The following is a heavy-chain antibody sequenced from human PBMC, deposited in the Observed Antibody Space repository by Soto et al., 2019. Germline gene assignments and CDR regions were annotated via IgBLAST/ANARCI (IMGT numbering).Heavy chain of an antibody. J-gene: IGHJ4*02. CDR2: ISGSGGST. Sequence: EVQLLESGGGLVQPGGSLRLSCAASGFTFSSYAMSWVRQAPGKGLEWVSAISGSGGSTYYADSVKGRFTISRDNSKSTMYLQMSSLRAEDKAVYYCASLLWFGGLYYWGRGSLLSVSS. V-gene: IGHV3-23*01. CDR1: GFTFSSYA. D-gene: IGHD3-10*01. CDR3: ASLLWFGGLYY.